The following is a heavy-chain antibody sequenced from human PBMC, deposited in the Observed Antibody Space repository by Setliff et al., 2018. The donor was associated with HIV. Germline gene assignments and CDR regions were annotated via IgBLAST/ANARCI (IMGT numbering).Heavy chain of an antibody. CDR3: ARSPVGGGGGIDN. CDR1: GASISSYY. J-gene: IGHJ4*02. CDR2: ISPTGNT. Sequence: SETLSLTCSVSGASISSYYWSWIRQPPGKGLEWIGYISPTGNTNSNPSLKSRVTISIDPSKNQFPLRLRSLTAADTAVYYCARSPVGGGGGIDNWGQGTLVTVSS. V-gene: IGHV4-4*09. D-gene: IGHD3-16*01.